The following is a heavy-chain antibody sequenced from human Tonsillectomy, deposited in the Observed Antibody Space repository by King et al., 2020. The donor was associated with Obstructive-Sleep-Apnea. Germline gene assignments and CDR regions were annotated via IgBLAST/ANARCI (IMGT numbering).Heavy chain of an antibody. CDR3: ARGSGAAAVNWFDP. J-gene: IGHJ5*02. Sequence: VQLQQWGAGLLKPSETLSLTCAVFGGSFSDYYWSWIRQPPGKGLEWIGEINHSGSTNYNPSLKSRFTISADTSKNQFSLKLNSVTAADTAVYYCARGSGAAAVNWFDPWGQGTLVTVSS. V-gene: IGHV4-34*01. CDR2: INHSGST. D-gene: IGHD6-13*01. CDR1: GGSFSDYY.